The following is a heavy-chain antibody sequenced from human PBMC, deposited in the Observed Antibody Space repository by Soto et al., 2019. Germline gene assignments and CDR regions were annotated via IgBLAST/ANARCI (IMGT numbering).Heavy chain of an antibody. J-gene: IGHJ6*02. CDR2: MNSGGRS. CDR1: GFTFSNYS. Sequence: EVQLLESGGGLVQPGGSLRLSCAASGFTFSNYSMSWVRQAPGKGLEWVSGMNSGGRSYYADSVKGRFTISRDTSKNMLYLQMNSLSADDTAVFYCAKALQYSSSRDYFYYGMDVWGRGTTVTVSS. D-gene: IGHD6-6*01. CDR3: AKALQYSSSRDYFYYGMDV. V-gene: IGHV3-23*01.